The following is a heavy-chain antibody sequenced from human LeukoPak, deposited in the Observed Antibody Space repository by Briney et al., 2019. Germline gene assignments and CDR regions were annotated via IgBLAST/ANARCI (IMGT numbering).Heavy chain of an antibody. Sequence: SVNVSCTASGGTFSSYAISWVRQAPGQGLEWMGGIIPIFGTANYAQKFQGRVTITADESTSTAYMELSSLRSEDTAVYYCASGVEYQLLQANWFDPWGRGTLVTVSS. CDR2: IIPIFGTA. D-gene: IGHD2-2*01. CDR3: ASGVEYQLLQANWFDP. V-gene: IGHV1-69*13. CDR1: GGTFSSYA. J-gene: IGHJ5*02.